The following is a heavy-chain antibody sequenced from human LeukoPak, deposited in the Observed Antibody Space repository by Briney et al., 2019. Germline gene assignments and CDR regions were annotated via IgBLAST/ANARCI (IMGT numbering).Heavy chain of an antibody. D-gene: IGHD3-22*01. CDR2: IYYSGST. V-gene: IGHV4-39*07. CDR1: GGSISSSSYY. CDR3: ARGRGVYYYDSGAFDI. J-gene: IGHJ3*02. Sequence: PSETLSLTCTVSGGSISSSSYYWGWIRQPPGKGLEWIGSIYYSGSTYYNPSLKSRVTISVDTSKNQFSLKLSSVTAADTAVYYCARGRGVYYYDSGAFDIWGQGTMVTVSS.